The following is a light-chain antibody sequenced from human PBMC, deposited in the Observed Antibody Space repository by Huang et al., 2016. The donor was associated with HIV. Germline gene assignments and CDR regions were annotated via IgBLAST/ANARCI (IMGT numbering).Light chain of an antibody. Sequence: EIVLTQSPATLSLSPGERATLSCRASQSVSSYLACYQQKTGQAPRLLIYDASNRSTGIPAMFSGSGSGTDFTLTISSLEPEDFAVYYCQQRSNWPTFGQGTRLEIK. V-gene: IGKV3-11*01. CDR2: DAS. CDR1: QSVSSY. J-gene: IGKJ5*01. CDR3: QQRSNWPT.